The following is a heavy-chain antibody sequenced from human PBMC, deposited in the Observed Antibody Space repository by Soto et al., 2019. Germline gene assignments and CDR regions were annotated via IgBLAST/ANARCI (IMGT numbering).Heavy chain of an antibody. J-gene: IGHJ4*02. V-gene: IGHV3-7*01. Sequence: LRVSCKASGFTLSGFWLSWVRQAPGKGLEWVANIKQDGSQKNFVDSVQGRFSISRDNAKNSMYLEMNSLRTEDTAVYYCASPNVAITSIVGNFWGPGTLVTVSS. CDR2: IKQDGSQK. CDR1: GFTLSGFW. D-gene: IGHD2-21*01. CDR3: ASPNVAITSIVGNF.